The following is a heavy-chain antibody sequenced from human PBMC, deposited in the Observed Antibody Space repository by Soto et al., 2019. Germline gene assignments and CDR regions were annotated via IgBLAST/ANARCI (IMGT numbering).Heavy chain of an antibody. D-gene: IGHD4-17*01. V-gene: IGHV4-59*08. Sequence: QVQLQESGPGLVKPSETLSLTCTVSGASISSYYWTWIRQSPGKGLEWIGHIYSTGTTTYKPSPKSRVIISVDTSKNQVSLKLSSVTAADTAVYYCARLKSTVTRYYRYFMDVWGRGTTVTVSS. CDR1: GASISSYY. CDR3: ARLKSTVTRYYRYFMDV. J-gene: IGHJ6*03. CDR2: IYSTGTT.